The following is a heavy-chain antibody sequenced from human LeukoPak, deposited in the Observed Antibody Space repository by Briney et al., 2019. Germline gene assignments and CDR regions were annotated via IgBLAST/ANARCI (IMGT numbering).Heavy chain of an antibody. CDR2: IYYSGST. CDR1: GGSISSGGYY. J-gene: IGHJ5*02. CDR3: ARFKGYDSSGRSNWFDP. V-gene: IGHV4-31*03. D-gene: IGHD3-22*01. Sequence: SETLSLTCTVSGGSISSGGYYWSWIRQHPGKGLEWIGYIYYSGSTYYNPSLKSRVTISVDTSKNQLSLKLSSVTAADTAVYYCARFKGYDSSGRSNWFDPWGQGTLVTVSS.